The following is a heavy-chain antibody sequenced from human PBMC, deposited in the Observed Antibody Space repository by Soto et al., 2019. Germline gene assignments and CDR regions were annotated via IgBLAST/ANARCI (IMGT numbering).Heavy chain of an antibody. D-gene: IGHD6-19*01. CDR1: GYTFTGYY. Sequence: QVQLVQSGAEVKKPGASVKVSCKASGYTFTGYYMYWVRQAPGQGLEWMGWINPNSGGTNYAQKFQGWVTMTRDTSLSTGDRELSRRRSDDTAVCDWARTPGVDGSGWAEYFQHWGQGSLVTVSS. J-gene: IGHJ1*01. CDR3: ARTPGVDGSGWAEYFQH. V-gene: IGHV1-2*04. CDR2: INPNSGGT.